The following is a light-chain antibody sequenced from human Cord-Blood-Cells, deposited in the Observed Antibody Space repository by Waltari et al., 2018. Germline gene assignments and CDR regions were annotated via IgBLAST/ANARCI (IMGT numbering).Light chain of an antibody. J-gene: IGLJ1*01. CDR2: DGS. Sequence: QSALTQPRSVSGSPGKSVTISCPGTSSDVGGYNYVSWYQQHPGKAPKLMIYDGSKRPSGVPDRFSGSKSGNTASLTISGLQAEDEADYYCCSYAGSYTYVFGTGTKVTVL. V-gene: IGLV2-11*01. CDR1: SSDVGGYNY. CDR3: CSYAGSYTYV.